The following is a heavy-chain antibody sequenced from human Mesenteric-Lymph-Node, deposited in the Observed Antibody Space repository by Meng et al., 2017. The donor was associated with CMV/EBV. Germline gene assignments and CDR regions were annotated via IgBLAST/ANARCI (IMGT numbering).Heavy chain of an antibody. CDR2: FDPEDGET. CDR1: GDTLTELS. D-gene: IGHD6-13*01. Sequence: ASVKVSCKVSGDTLTELSMHWVRQTPGKGLEWMGRFDPEDGETIYAQKFQGRVTTTEDTSSETAYMELSSLRSEDTAVYYCATRRAAVVAAGTGLYYNYALDVWGQGTTDTVSS. J-gene: IGHJ6*02. V-gene: IGHV1-24*01. CDR3: ATRRAAVVAAGTGLYYNYALDV.